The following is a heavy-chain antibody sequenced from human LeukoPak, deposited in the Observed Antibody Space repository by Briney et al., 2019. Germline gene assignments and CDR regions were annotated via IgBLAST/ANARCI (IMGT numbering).Heavy chain of an antibody. V-gene: IGHV5-51*01. CDR1: GYNFAKFW. J-gene: IGHJ4*02. Sequence: GESLKISCQSSGYNFAKFWIGWVRQMPGKGLDWMGIIYPGDSDTRYNPSVQGQITISADKTINTVYLQWGSLKASDTAMYFCARVTNYNDRSGYFYFDHWGPGTQVFVSS. CDR3: ARVTNYNDRSGYFYFDH. CDR2: IYPGDSDT. D-gene: IGHD3-22*01.